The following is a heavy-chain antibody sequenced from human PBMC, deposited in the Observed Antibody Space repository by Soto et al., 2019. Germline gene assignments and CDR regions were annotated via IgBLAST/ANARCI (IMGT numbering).Heavy chain of an antibody. Sequence: GASVKVSCKASGYTFTSYAMHWVRQAPGQRPEWMGWINAGNGNTKYSQKFQGRVTITRDTSASTAYMELSSLRSEDTAVYYCARDRGSGDYRDGYFQHWGQGTLVTVSS. V-gene: IGHV1-3*01. CDR2: INAGNGNT. CDR1: GYTFTSYA. J-gene: IGHJ1*01. CDR3: ARDRGSGDYRDGYFQH. D-gene: IGHD3-22*01.